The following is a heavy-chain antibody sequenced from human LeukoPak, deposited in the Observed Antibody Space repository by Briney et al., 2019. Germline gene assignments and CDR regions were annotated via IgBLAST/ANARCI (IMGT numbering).Heavy chain of an antibody. Sequence: GSSVKVSCKASGGTFSSYAISWVRQAPGQGLEWMGRIIPILGIANYAQKFQGRVTITADKSTSTAYMELSSLRSEDTAVYYCARDRTSYRQDFVVVPTAIPYYYMDVWGKGTTVTVSS. CDR2: IIPILGIA. J-gene: IGHJ6*03. CDR3: ARDRTSYRQDFVVVPTAIPYYYMDV. D-gene: IGHD2-2*02. V-gene: IGHV1-69*04. CDR1: GGTFSSYA.